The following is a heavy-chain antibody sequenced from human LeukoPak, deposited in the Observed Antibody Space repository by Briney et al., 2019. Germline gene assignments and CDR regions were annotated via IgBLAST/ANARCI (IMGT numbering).Heavy chain of an antibody. CDR1: GGSFSGYY. J-gene: IGHJ4*02. CDR2: INHSGST. Sequence: SETLSLTCAVYGGSFSGYYWSWIRQPPGKGLEWIGEINHSGSTNYNPSLKSRVTISVDTSKNQFSLKLSSVTAADTAVYYCASLGGGIDYWGQGTLVTVSS. D-gene: IGHD3-16*01. V-gene: IGHV4-34*01. CDR3: ASLGGGIDY.